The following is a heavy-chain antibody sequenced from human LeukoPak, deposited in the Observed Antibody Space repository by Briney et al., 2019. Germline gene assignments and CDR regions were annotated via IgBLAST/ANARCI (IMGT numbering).Heavy chain of an antibody. CDR3: ARGTSGLEYDY. CDR2: IYYSGST. D-gene: IGHD2-2*01. Sequence: PSETLSLTCTVSGGSISSYYRSWIRQPPGKGLEWIGYIYYSGSTNYNPSLKSRVTISVDTSKNQFSLKLSSETAADTAVYYCARGTSGLEYDYWGQGTLVTVSS. J-gene: IGHJ4*02. V-gene: IGHV4-59*01. CDR1: GGSISSYY.